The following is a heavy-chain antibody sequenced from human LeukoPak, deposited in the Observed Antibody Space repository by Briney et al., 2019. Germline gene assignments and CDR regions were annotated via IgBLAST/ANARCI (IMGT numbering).Heavy chain of an antibody. J-gene: IGHJ2*01. D-gene: IGHD1-1*01. Sequence: GGSLRLSCAASGFTFSAYWMHWVRQVPGKGLVWVSRINNDGTATFFADSVKGRFTISRDNAKNTLYLQMDSLRAEDTAVYYCAGSDTTGYIPREWDYWYFDLWGRGTLVTVSS. CDR2: INNDGTAT. CDR3: AGSDTTGYIPREWDYWYFDL. V-gene: IGHV3-74*01. CDR1: GFTFSAYW.